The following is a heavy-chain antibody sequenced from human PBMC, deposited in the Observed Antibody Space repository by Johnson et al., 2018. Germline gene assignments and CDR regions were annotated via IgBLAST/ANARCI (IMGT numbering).Heavy chain of an antibody. Sequence: EVQLVETGGGLVQPGRSLRLSCAASGFTFNDYGMHWVRQAPGKGLEWGSGIRWNRFSIGDADSVQGRFTISRDNAKNSLYLQMKSLRAEDTAFYYCAKDFTAASKSKYYYGMDVWGQGTTVTVSS. CDR2: IRWNRFSI. V-gene: IGHV3-9*01. CDR1: GFTFNDYG. CDR3: AKDFTAASKSKYYYGMDV. J-gene: IGHJ6*02. D-gene: IGHD5-18*01.